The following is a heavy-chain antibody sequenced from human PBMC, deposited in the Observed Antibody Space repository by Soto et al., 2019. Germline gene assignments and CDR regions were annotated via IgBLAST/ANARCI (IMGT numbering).Heavy chain of an antibody. V-gene: IGHV3-30*03. CDR3: ARWGTDFRYSDLLLLNY. CDR1: GFTFSTYG. Sequence: QVQLVESGGGVVRPGRSLRLSCAASGFTFSTYGMHWVRQAPGKGLEWVAVISYDGTNKYYADSVKGRFAISRDNSKNTLYMQMNSLRAEDTAVYFCARWGTDFRYSDLLLLNYWGQGTLVSVSS. J-gene: IGHJ4*02. CDR2: ISYDGTNK. D-gene: IGHD3-9*01.